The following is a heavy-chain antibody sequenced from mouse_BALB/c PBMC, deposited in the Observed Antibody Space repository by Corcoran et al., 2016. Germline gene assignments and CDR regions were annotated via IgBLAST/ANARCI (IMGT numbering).Heavy chain of an antibody. J-gene: IGHJ4*01. Sequence: EVQLQQSGAELVKPGASVKLSCTASGFNIKDTYMHWVKQRPEQGLEWIGRFDPANGNTKYDPKFQGKATITADTSSNTAYLQLSSLTSEDTAVYYWAPLLDYAMDYWGQGTSVTVSS. D-gene: IGHD2-1*01. V-gene: IGHV14-3*02. CDR2: FDPANGNT. CDR1: GFNIKDTY. CDR3: APLLDYAMDY.